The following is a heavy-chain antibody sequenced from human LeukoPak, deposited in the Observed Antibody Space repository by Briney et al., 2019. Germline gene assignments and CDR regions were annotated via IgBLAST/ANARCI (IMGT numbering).Heavy chain of an antibody. CDR2: INPNSGST. D-gene: IGHD1/OR15-1a*01. CDR3: ARDLTGTTPPIWFVP. J-gene: IGHJ5*02. V-gene: IGHV1-2*02. CDR1: GYTFTGYY. Sequence: ASVRVSCKASGYTFTGYYMHWVRQAPGQGLEWMGWINPNSGSTNYAQTFQGRVTITRETSISTPYMELSRLRSEDTAVYYFARDLTGTTPPIWFVPWGQGTLVTVSS.